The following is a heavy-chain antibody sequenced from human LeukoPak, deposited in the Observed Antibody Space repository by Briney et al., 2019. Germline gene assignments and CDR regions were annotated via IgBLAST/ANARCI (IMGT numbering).Heavy chain of an antibody. CDR3: ARGLYDSSGYSFDY. CDR1: GGSINTYY. D-gene: IGHD3-22*01. J-gene: IGHJ4*02. Sequence: SETLSLTCSVSGGSINTYYWNWIRQPPGKGLEWIGYISYSGSTNYNPSLKSRVTISVDTSKNQFSLKLSSVAAADTAVYYCARGLYDSSGYSFDYWGQGTLVTVSS. CDR2: ISYSGST. V-gene: IGHV4-59*08.